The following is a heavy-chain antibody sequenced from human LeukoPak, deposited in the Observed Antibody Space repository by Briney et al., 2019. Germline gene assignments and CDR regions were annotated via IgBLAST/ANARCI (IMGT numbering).Heavy chain of an antibody. CDR1: GYTFTSYG. V-gene: IGHV1-18*01. CDR3: ARGGLGYCSGGSCPSNWFDP. D-gene: IGHD2-15*01. J-gene: IGHJ5*02. Sequence: ASVKVSCKASGYTFTSYGITWVRQAPGQGLEWMGWISPYNGNTNYAQKLQGRVTMTTDTSTSTAYMDLRSLRSDDTAVYYCARGGLGYCSGGSCPSNWFDPWGQGTPVTVSS. CDR2: ISPYNGNT.